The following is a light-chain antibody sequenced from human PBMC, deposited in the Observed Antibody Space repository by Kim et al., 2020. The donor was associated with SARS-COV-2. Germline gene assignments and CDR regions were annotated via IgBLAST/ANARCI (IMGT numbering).Light chain of an antibody. V-gene: IGKV3-11*01. CDR1: QSVSSY. J-gene: IGKJ1*01. Sequence: EIVLTQSPATLSLSPGERATLSCRASQSVSSYLAWYQQKPGQAPRLLIYDASNRATGIPAKFSGSGSGTDFTLTISSLGPEDFAVYYCQQRINWPLTFGQGTKVDIK. CDR3: QQRINWPLT. CDR2: DAS.